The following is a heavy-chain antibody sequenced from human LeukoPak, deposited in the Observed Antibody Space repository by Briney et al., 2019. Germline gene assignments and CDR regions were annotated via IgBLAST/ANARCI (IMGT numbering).Heavy chain of an antibody. CDR2: ISSGGTTI. V-gene: IGHV3-48*04. CDR1: GFTFSNYG. Sequence: PGGSLRLSCAASGFTFSNYGMHWVRQAPGKGLEWVSYISSGGTTIYYADSVKGQFTISRDNDKNSLYLQMNSLRVEDTAVYYCARSSSYGSGADYWGQGTLVTVSS. J-gene: IGHJ4*02. CDR3: ARSSSYGSGADY. D-gene: IGHD3-10*01.